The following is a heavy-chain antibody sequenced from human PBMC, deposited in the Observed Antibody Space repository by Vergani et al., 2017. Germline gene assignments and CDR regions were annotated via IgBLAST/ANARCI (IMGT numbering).Heavy chain of an antibody. D-gene: IGHD3-22*01. Sequence: EVQLVESGGGLVKPGGSLRLSGAASGFTLSSYSMNWVRQAPGKGLEWVSSISSSSSYIYYADSVKGRFTISRDNAKNSLYLQMNSLGAEDTAVYYCARDLFYYDSSGYYSGFFDYWGQGTLVTVSS. CDR3: ARDLFYYDSSGYYSGFFDY. CDR1: GFTLSSYS. J-gene: IGHJ4*02. V-gene: IGHV3-21*01. CDR2: ISSSSSYI.